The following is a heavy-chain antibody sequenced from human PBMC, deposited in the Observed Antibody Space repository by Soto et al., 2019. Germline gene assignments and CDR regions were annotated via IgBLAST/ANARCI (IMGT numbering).Heavy chain of an antibody. V-gene: IGHV4-39*01. CDR3: ARPQNRVESSLSQLPEGNWFDP. J-gene: IGHJ5*02. Sequence: QLQLQESGPGLVKPSETLSLTCTVSGGSISSSSYYWGWIRQPPGKGLEWIGSIYYSGSTYYNPSLKSRVTISVDTSKNQFSLKLSSVTAADTAVYYCARPQNRVESSLSQLPEGNWFDPWGQGTLVTVSS. CDR2: IYYSGST. CDR1: GGSISSSSYY. D-gene: IGHD2-2*01.